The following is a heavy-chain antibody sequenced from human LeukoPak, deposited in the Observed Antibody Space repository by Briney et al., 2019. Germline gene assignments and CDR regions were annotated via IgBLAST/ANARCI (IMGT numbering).Heavy chain of an antibody. CDR2: INHSGST. CDR1: GGSFSGYY. J-gene: IGHJ5*02. CDR3: ARGVLWVAERTSRFEVGNWFDP. D-gene: IGHD2-15*01. Sequence: SETLSLTCAVYGGSFSGYYWSWIRQPPGKGLEWIGEINHSGSTNYNPSLKSRVTISADTSKNQFSLKLSSVTAADTAVYYCARGVLWVAERTSRFEVGNWFDPWDREPWSPSPQ. V-gene: IGHV4-34*01.